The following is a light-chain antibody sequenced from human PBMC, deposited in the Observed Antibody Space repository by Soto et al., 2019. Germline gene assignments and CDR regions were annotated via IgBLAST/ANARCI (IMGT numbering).Light chain of an antibody. V-gene: IGKV3-20*01. CDR2: AAS. J-gene: IGKJ1*01. CDR3: QQYGSPPLS. CDR1: QSVGSNF. Sequence: IVLTQSPGTLSLSPGERATLSCRASQSVGSNFLAWYQQKRRQAPRILIYAASNSASGIPDRFSGRWSGSDFTLTISRLEPEDFAVYSCQQYGSPPLSFGQGTRVEI.